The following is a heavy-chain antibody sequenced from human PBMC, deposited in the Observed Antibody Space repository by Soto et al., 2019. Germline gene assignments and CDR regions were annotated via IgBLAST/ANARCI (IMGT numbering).Heavy chain of an antibody. J-gene: IGHJ5*02. V-gene: IGHV1-46*01. CDR2: INPDGGRT. Sequence: QVQLVQSGGEVKKPGASVKVSCKASGYTFTRYYIHWVRQAPGQGPEWMGRINPDGGRTTYAQNFHGRVTMTRDKSASTVYMELSSLKFEDTAMYYCARGAYSSSSFPPFDPWGQGTLVTVSS. D-gene: IGHD6-6*01. CDR3: ARGAYSSSSFPPFDP. CDR1: GYTFTRYY.